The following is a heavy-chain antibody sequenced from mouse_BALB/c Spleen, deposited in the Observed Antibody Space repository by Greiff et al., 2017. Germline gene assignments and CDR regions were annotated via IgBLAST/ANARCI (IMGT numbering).Heavy chain of an antibody. J-gene: IGHJ4*01. CDR3: ARYGAMDY. CDR1: GFTFSSYT. Sequence: EVKVVESGGGLVKPGGSLKLSCAASGFTFSSYTMSWVRQTPEKRLEWVATISSGGGNTYYPDSVKGRFTISRDNAKNNLYLQMSSLRSEDTALYYCARYGAMDYWGQGTSVTVSS. V-gene: IGHV5-9*03. CDR2: ISSGGGNT.